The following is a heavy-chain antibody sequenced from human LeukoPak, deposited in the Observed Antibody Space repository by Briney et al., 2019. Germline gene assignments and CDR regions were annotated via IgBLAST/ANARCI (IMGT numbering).Heavy chain of an antibody. J-gene: IGHJ5*02. CDR1: GGSFSGYY. CDR3: ARVVVAATLHWFDP. CDR2: IYYSGST. D-gene: IGHD2-15*01. Sequence: SETLSLTCAVYGGSFSGYYWSWIRQPPGKGLEWIGSIYYSGSTYYNPSLKSRVTISVDTSKNQFSLKLSSVTAADTAVYYCARVVVAATLHWFDPWGQGTLVTVSS. V-gene: IGHV4-34*01.